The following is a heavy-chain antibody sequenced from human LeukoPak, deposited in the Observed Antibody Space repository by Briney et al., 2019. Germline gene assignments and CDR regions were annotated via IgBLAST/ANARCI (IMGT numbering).Heavy chain of an antibody. J-gene: IGHJ6*02. Sequence: GGSLRLSCAASGFTFSSYGMHWVRQAPGKGLEWVAVIWYDGSNKYYADSVKGRFTISRDNSKNTLYLQMNSLRAEDTAVYYCAREGYGSGSYLYYYYGMDVWGQGTTVTVSS. CDR3: AREGYGSGSYLYYYYGMDV. D-gene: IGHD3-10*01. CDR2: IWYDGSNK. V-gene: IGHV3-33*01. CDR1: GFTFSSYG.